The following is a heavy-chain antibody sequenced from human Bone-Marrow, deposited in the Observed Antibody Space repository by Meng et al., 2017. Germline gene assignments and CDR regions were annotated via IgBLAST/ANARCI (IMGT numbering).Heavy chain of an antibody. CDR1: GFSRSTSGVG. D-gene: IGHD2-2*01. V-gene: IGHV2-5*02. CDR2: IYWDDDK. J-gene: IGHJ4*02. CDR3: AHTRYCSSTSCGYDY. Sequence: QIHLKESGRTLVQPTQTLTLTCTFSGFSRSTSGVGVGWIRQPPGKALELLALIYWDDDKRYSPSLKSRLTITKDTSKNQVVLTMTNMDPVDTATYYCAHTRYCSSTSCGYDYWGQGTLVTVSS.